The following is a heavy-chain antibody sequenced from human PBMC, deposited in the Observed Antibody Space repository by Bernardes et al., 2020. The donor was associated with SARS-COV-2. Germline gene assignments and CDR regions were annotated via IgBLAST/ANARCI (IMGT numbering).Heavy chain of an antibody. J-gene: IGHJ6*02. CDR1: GGSISSYY. D-gene: IGHD7-27*01. CDR3: ARTATGDGFGMDV. Sequence: SETLSLTCRVSGGSISSYYWSWIRQPPGKGLEWIGYIYHSGSTIYNPSLKSRVTISVDRSKSQFSLRLDSVTAADTAVYYCARTATGDGFGMDVWGQGATVTVSS. CDR2: IYHSGST. V-gene: IGHV4-59*01.